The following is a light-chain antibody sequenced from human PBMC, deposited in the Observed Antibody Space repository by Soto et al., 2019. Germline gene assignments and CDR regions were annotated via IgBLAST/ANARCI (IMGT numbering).Light chain of an antibody. CDR3: QQLNSYPIT. V-gene: IGKV1-12*01. Sequence: QSPSSVSASVGDRVTITCRASQAISSWLAWYQKKPGRAPKLLIYAASSLQSGVPSRFSGSGSGTDFTLTISSLQPEDFATYYCQQLNSYPITFGQGTRLEIK. J-gene: IGKJ5*01. CDR1: QAISSW. CDR2: AAS.